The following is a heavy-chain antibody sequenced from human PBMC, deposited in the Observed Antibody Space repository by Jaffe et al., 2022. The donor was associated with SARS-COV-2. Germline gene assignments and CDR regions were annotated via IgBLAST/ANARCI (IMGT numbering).Heavy chain of an antibody. Sequence: EVQLVATGGGLIQPGGSLRLSCAASGFAVSNKYMSWVRQAPGEGLEWVSVLYSGGATYYADSVKGRFTISRDNSKNTVYLQMNNLRAEDTAVYYCARGEQLAFDYWGQGTLVTVSS. CDR2: LYSGGAT. CDR1: GFAVSNKY. D-gene: IGHD1-1*01. J-gene: IGHJ4*02. V-gene: IGHV3-53*02. CDR3: ARGEQLAFDY.